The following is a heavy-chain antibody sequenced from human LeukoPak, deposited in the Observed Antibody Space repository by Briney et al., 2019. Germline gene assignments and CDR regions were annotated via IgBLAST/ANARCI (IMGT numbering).Heavy chain of an antibody. CDR3: ARGKQRYYYYYGMDV. V-gene: IGHV4-59*01. J-gene: IGHJ6*02. D-gene: IGHD5-18*01. Sequence: PSETLSLTCTVSGGSISSYYWSWIRQPPGKGLEWIGYIYYSGSTNYNPSLKSRVTISVDTSKNQFSLKLSSVTAADTAVYYCARGKQRYYYYYGMDVWGQGTTVTVSS. CDR1: GGSISSYY. CDR2: IYYSGST.